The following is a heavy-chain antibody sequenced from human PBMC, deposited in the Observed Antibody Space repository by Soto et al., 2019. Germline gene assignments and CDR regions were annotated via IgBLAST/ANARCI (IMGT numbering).Heavy chain of an antibody. CDR1: GYSFTSYW. CDR2: IYPGDSDT. Sequence: GESLKISCKGSGYSFTSYWIGWVRQMPGKGLEWMGIIYPGDSDTRYSPSFQGQVTISADKSISTAYLQWSSLKASDTAMYYCARPGPAGYCSSTSCFGWAFDIWGQGTMVTVSS. J-gene: IGHJ3*02. D-gene: IGHD2-2*01. CDR3: ARPGPAGYCSSTSCFGWAFDI. V-gene: IGHV5-51*01.